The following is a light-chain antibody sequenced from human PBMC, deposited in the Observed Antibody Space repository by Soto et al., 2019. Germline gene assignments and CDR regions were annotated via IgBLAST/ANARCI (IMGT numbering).Light chain of an antibody. J-gene: IGKJ5*01. CDR2: DAS. Sequence: EIVLTQSPATLSLSPGESATLSCRASQSVSIYLTWYQQKPGQAPRLLMYDASNRATGIPARFSGSGSGTDFTLTISSLEPEDFAVYYCLQRSKWPRTFGQGTRLEIK. V-gene: IGKV3-11*01. CDR1: QSVSIY. CDR3: LQRSKWPRT.